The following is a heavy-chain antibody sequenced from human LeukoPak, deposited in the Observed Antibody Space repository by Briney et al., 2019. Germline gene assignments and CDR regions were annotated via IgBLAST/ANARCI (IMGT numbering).Heavy chain of an antibody. CDR3: AREHSSHFT. V-gene: IGHV3-7*01. CDR2: IKQDGSDT. D-gene: IGHD3-3*02. J-gene: IGHJ4*02. CDR1: GFTFGNSW. Sequence: AGGSLRLSCAGPGFTFGNSWMNWFRQAPGKGLEWVAHIKQDGSDTYVDSVKGRFTISRDIAKTSLFLHMNSLTTEDSAVYYCAREHSSHFTWGQGTLVTVSS.